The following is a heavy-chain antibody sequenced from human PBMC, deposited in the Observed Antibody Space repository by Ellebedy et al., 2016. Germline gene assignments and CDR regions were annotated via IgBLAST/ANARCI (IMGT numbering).Heavy chain of an antibody. CDR3: AKDTTPGGADY. D-gene: IGHD2-8*02. CDR1: GLTFDDYA. CDR2: ISRNSGSI. Sequence: SLKISCAASGLTFDDYAMHWVRQAPGRGLEWVSGISRNSGSIVYADSVKGRFTISRDNAKRSLYLQMNSLRAEDTAFYYCAKDTTPGGADYWGQGTLVTVSS. J-gene: IGHJ4*02. V-gene: IGHV3-9*01.